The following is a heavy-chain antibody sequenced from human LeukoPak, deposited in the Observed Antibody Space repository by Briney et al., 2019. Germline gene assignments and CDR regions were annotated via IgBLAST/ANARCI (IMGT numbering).Heavy chain of an antibody. CDR2: ISYDGSNK. CDR1: GFTFSSYG. J-gene: IGHJ4*02. V-gene: IGHV3-30*18. CDR3: AKDRTLYSGYEFDY. Sequence: VRSLRLSCAASGFTFSSYGMHWVRQAPGKGLEWVAVISYDGSNKYYADSVKGRFTISRDNSKNTLYLQMNSLRAEDTAVYYCAKDRTLYSGYEFDYWGQGTLVTVSS. D-gene: IGHD5-12*01.